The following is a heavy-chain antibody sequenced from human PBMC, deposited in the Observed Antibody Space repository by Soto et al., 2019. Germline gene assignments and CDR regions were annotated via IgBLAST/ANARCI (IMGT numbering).Heavy chain of an antibody. D-gene: IGHD3-22*01. J-gene: IGHJ6*02. V-gene: IGHV3-30*18. CDR2: ISYDGSNK. CDR3: AKDVPYYYDSTAGEHYGMDV. Sequence: QVQLVESGGGVVQPGRSLRLSCAASGFTFSSYGMHWVRQAPGKGLEWVAVISYDGSNKYYADSVKGRFTISRDNSKNTLYLQMNSLRAEDTAVYYCAKDVPYYYDSTAGEHYGMDVWGQGTTVTVSS. CDR1: GFTFSSYG.